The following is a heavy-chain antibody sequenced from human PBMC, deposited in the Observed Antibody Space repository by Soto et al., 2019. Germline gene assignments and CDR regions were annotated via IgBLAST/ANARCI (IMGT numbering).Heavy chain of an antibody. J-gene: IGHJ6*02. CDR3: ARDKVNIVVVPPATGGGMDV. CDR1: GCSISSGYY. V-gene: IGHV4-38-2*02. Sequence: SETLSLTCAVSGCSISSGYYWGWIRQPPGKGLEWIGSIYHSGSTYYNPSLKSRVTISVDTSKNQFSLKLSSVTAADTAVYFCARDKVNIVVVPPATGGGMDVWGQGTTVTVSS. CDR2: IYHSGST. D-gene: IGHD2-2*01.